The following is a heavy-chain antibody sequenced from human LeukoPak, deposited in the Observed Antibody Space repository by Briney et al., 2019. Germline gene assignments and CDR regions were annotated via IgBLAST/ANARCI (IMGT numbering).Heavy chain of an antibody. Sequence: GGSLRLSCAASGFTFRDYNMNWVRQAPGKGLEWVSYISSSSNYIHYADSVKGRFTISRDNAKNSMYLQMNSLRAEDTAVYYCAREREAMVYGSAFDIWGQGTMVTVSS. CDR1: GFTFRDYN. V-gene: IGHV3-21*01. D-gene: IGHD5-18*01. CDR3: AREREAMVYGSAFDI. CDR2: ISSSSNYI. J-gene: IGHJ3*02.